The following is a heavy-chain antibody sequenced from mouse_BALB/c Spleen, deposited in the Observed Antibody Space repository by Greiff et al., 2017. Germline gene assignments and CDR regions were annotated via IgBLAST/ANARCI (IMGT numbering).Heavy chain of an antibody. CDR1: GYAFTNYL. D-gene: IGHD1-2*01. CDR3: AITTATGNY. Sequence: VKLQQSGAELVRPGTSVKVSCKASGYAFTNYLIEWVKQRPGQGLEWIGVINPGSGGTNYNEKFKGKATLTADKSSSTAYMQLSSLTSDDSAVYFCAITTATGNYWGQGTTLTVSS. CDR2: INPGSGGT. V-gene: IGHV1-54*01. J-gene: IGHJ2*01.